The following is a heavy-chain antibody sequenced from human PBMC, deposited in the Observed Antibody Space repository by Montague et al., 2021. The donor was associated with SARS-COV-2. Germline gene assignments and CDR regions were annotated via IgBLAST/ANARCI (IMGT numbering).Heavy chain of an antibody. D-gene: IGHD3-22*01. Sequence: SETLSLTCAGYGGPFSGDGSFSGYYWTWIRQTPGKGLEWIGEINHSGSTNYNPSLKSRVTVSVDTSKNQFSLKLSSVTAADTAVYYCARGRVEITMIAVVFTGVIYYFDYGGRGTLVTVSS. CDR1: GGPFSGDGSFSGYY. CDR2: INHSGST. V-gene: IGHV4-34*01. J-gene: IGHJ4*02. CDR3: ARGRVEITMIAVVFTGVIYYFDY.